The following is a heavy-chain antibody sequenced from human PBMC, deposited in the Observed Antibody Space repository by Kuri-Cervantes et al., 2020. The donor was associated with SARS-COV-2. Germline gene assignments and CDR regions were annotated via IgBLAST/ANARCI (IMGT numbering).Heavy chain of an antibody. D-gene: IGHD3-22*01. J-gene: IGHJ4*02. CDR3: AKDADTTGYFQYYFDY. CDR1: GFTVTNNY. Sequence: GGSLRLSCAASGFTVTNNYMSWVRQAPGKGLEWVSAITDNGGSTYYANSVKGRFTISRDNSKNTLYLQINSLTAEDTAIYYCAKDADTTGYFQYYFDYWGQGTLVTVSS. V-gene: IGHV3-23*01. CDR2: ITDNGGST.